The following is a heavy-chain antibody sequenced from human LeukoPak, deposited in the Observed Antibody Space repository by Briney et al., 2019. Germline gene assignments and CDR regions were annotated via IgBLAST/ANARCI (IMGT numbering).Heavy chain of an antibody. Sequence: PSETLSLTCTVSGGSISSSSYYWGWIRQPPGKGLGWIGSIYYSGSTYYSPSLKSRVTISVDTSKNQFSLKLSSVTAADTAVYYCAREYSSSSDYWGQGTLVTVSS. J-gene: IGHJ4*02. D-gene: IGHD6-6*01. CDR3: AREYSSSSDY. CDR1: GGSISSSSYY. CDR2: IYYSGST. V-gene: IGHV4-39*02.